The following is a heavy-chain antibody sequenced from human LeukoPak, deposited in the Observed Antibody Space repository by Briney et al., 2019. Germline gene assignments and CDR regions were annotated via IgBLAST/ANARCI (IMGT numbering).Heavy chain of an antibody. CDR3: AREKEGDYYDSSGYSFYYFDY. D-gene: IGHD3-22*01. J-gene: IGHJ4*02. CDR2: ISYDGSNK. Sequence: GGSLRLSCAASGFTFSSYAMHWVRQAPGKGLEWVAVISYDGSNKYYADSVKGRFTISRGNSKNTLYLQMNSLRAEDTAVYYCAREKEGDYYDSSGYSFYYFDYWGQGTLVTVSS. CDR1: GFTFSSYA. V-gene: IGHV3-30-3*01.